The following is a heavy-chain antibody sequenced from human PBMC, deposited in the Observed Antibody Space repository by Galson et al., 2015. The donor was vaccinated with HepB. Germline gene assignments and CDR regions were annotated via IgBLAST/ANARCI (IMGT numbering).Heavy chain of an antibody. CDR1: GGSISSTSYY. CDR3: ARDSSPNDY. J-gene: IGHJ4*02. V-gene: IGHV4-39*07. Sequence: TLSLTCTVSGGSISSTSYYWGWIRQPPGKGLEWIGNIYYSGSTYYNPSLKSRVTISIDTSKNQSSLKLTSVTAADTAVYYCARDSSPNDYWGQGTLVTVSS. D-gene: IGHD6-13*01. CDR2: IYYSGST.